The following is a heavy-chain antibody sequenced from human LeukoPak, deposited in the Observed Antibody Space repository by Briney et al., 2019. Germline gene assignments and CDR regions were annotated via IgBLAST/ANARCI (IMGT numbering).Heavy chain of an antibody. D-gene: IGHD3-16*01. CDR3: ARDDYVWGTHRY. V-gene: IGHV3-53*01. CDR1: GFTFSSYN. Sequence: GGSLRLSCAASGFTFSSYNMNWVRQAPGKGLEWVSVIYSGGSTYYADSVKGRFTISRDNSKSTLYLQTNSLRAEDTAVYYCARDDYVWGTHRYWGQGTLVTVSS. CDR2: IYSGGST. J-gene: IGHJ4*02.